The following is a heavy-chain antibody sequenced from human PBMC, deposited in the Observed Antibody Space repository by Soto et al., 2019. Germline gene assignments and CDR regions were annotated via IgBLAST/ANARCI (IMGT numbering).Heavy chain of an antibody. V-gene: IGHV3-11*01. D-gene: IGHD3-3*02. J-gene: IGHJ4*02. Sequence: LRLSCAASVFTFSDYYMSWFRHAPGKGLVWLAYISTSGSTINYADSVKGRFTVSRDNAGHSLYLQMDSLRAEDTAIYYCARDQRTPTVIRGAIDYWGPGTLVTVSS. CDR3: ARDQRTPTVIRGAIDY. CDR1: VFTFSDYY. CDR2: ISTSGSTI.